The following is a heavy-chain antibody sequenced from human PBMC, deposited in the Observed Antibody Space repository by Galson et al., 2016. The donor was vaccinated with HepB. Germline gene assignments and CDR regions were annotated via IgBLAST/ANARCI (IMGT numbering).Heavy chain of an antibody. J-gene: IGHJ4*02. CDR3: ARFGTEITPGGPFDS. CDR2: IFWNDDK. V-gene: IGHV2-5*01. CDR1: GFSLSTSGVG. Sequence: PALVKPTQTLTLTCTFSGFSLSTSGVGVGWIRQPPGRALEWLALIFWNDDKRYSPSLKSRLTITKDISKNHVVLTVTNMDPVDTATYYCARFGTEITPGGPFDSWGQGTLVTVSS. D-gene: IGHD4-23*01.